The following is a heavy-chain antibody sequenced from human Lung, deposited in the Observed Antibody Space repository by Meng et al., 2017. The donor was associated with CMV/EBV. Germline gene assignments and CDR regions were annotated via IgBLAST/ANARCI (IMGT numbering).Heavy chain of an antibody. CDR1: GFTFSNYW. CDR2: IKKDGSEK. J-gene: IGHJ4*02. V-gene: IGHV3-7*01. Sequence: GGSLRLSCKASGFTFSNYWMNWVRQTPEKGLEWVANIKKDGSEKNYLGSVKGRFTISRDNAKSSLYLQMNRLRVEDAAVYYCARDFDYWGQGTLVTVSS. CDR3: ARDFDY.